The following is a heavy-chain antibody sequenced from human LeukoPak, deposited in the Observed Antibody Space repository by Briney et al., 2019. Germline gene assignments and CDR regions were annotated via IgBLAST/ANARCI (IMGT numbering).Heavy chain of an antibody. CDR1: GFTFSSYW. V-gene: IGHV3-7*03. CDR2: IKQDGSEK. J-gene: IGHJ4*02. D-gene: IGHD3-3*01. CDR3: ARGWYYDFWSGYYTGLAPDY. Sequence: PGGSLRLSCAASGFTFSSYWMSWARQAPGKGLEWVANIKQDGSEKYYVDSVKGRFTISRDNAKNSLYLQMNSLRAEDTAVYYCARGWYYDFWSGYYTGLAPDYWGQGTLVTVSS.